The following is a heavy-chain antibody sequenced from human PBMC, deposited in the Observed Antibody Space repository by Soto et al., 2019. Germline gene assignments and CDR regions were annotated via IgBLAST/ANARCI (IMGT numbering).Heavy chain of an antibody. J-gene: IGHJ4*02. Sequence: PGGSLRLSCAASGFTFGYYLMHWVRQSPGKGPEWVSRMTSDGRTIQYADSVKGRFTASRDNAKSTLYLQMNSLRVEDTAVYYCARAEVDYWGPGTLVTVSS. CDR1: GFTFGYYL. V-gene: IGHV3-74*01. CDR2: MTSDGRTI. CDR3: ARAEVDY.